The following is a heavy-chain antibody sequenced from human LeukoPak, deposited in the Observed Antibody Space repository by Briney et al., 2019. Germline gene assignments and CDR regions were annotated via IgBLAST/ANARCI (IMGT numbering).Heavy chain of an antibody. CDR2: ISSSSSTI. D-gene: IGHD4-17*01. J-gene: IGHJ2*01. CDR3: ARDPVGYTVTPWYFDL. V-gene: IGHV3-48*04. CDR1: GFTFSSYS. Sequence: QPGGSLRLSCAASGFTFSSYSMNWVRQAPGKGLEWVSYISSSSSTIYYADSVKGRFTISRDNAKNSLYLQMNSLRAEDTAVYYCARDPVGYTVTPWYFDLWGRGTLVTVSS.